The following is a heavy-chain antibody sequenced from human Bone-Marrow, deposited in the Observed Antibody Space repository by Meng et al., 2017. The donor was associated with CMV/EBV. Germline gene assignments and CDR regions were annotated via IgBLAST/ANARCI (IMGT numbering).Heavy chain of an antibody. CDR2: ITSGSRYK. D-gene: IGHD5-12*01. CDR3: ARGRGIVGTIVQYYFDY. Sequence: FTFSSYAMNWVRQAPGKGLEWVSSITSGSRYKYYADSVKGRFTVSRDNARNSLYLQMNSLRAEDTAVYYCARGRGIVGTIVQYYFDYWGQGTLVTVSS. CDR1: FTFSSYA. V-gene: IGHV3-21*01. J-gene: IGHJ4*02.